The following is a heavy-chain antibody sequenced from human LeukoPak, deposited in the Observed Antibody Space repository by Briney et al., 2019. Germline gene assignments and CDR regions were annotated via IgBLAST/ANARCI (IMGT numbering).Heavy chain of an antibody. CDR2: SRNRANSYST. CDR1: GFTLSDYY. CDR3: ARGDSSGYSSY. V-gene: IGHV3-72*01. J-gene: IGHJ4*02. D-gene: IGHD3-22*01. Sequence: GGSLRLSCAASGFTLSDYYMDWVRQAPGKGVEWVGRSRNRANSYSTEYAASVKGRFTVSRVDSKNSLYLQMNSLKTADTAVYYCARGDSSGYSSYWGQGTLVTVSS.